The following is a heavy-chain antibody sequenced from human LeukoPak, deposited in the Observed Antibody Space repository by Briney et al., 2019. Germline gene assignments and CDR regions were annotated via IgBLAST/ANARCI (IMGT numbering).Heavy chain of an antibody. CDR2: INHSGST. Sequence: SETLSLTCAVYGGSFSGYYWSWIRQPPGKGLEWIGEINHSGSTNYNPSLKSRVTISVDTSKNQFSLKLSSVTAADTAVYYCARGRREYILLWFGESLHDYWGQGTLVTVSS. CDR1: GGSFSGYY. D-gene: IGHD3-10*01. CDR3: ARGRREYILLWFGESLHDY. V-gene: IGHV4-34*01. J-gene: IGHJ4*02.